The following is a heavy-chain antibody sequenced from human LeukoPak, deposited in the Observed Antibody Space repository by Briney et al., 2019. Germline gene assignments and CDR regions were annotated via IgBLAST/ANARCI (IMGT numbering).Heavy chain of an antibody. CDR1: GYTFTDDY. CDR2: INPNSGGT. CDR3: ARGLGELSSSY. D-gene: IGHD3-16*02. J-gene: IGHJ4*02. Sequence: ASVKVSCKASGYTFTDDYIHWVRQAPGQGLEWMGWINPNSGGTNYAQKFQGRVTMTRDTSISTTYMELSRLRSDDTAVYYCARGLGELSSSYWGQGTLVTVSS. V-gene: IGHV1-2*02.